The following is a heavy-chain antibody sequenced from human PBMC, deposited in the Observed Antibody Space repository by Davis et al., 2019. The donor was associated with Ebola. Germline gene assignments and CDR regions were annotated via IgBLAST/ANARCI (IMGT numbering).Heavy chain of an antibody. V-gene: IGHV3-30*02. J-gene: IGHJ4*02. CDR2: VRNDGSNK. CDR3: ARLPWSGYHFDY. D-gene: IGHD3-3*01. CDR1: GFTFSYFD. Sequence: GGSLRLSCAASGFTFSYFDMHWVRQAPGKGLEWVAFVRNDGSNKNYADSVKGRFTISRDNAKNSLYLQMNSLRDEDTAVYYCARLPWSGYHFDYWGQGTLVTVSS.